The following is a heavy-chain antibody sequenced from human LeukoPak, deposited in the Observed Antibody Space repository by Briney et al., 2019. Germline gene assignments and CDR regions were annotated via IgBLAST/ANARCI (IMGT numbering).Heavy chain of an antibody. Sequence: GGSLRLSCSASGFTFSDYALHWFRQTPGKGLESVAGISSNGGSTYYADSVKGRFTISRDNSKNTLYLQMSSLRAEDTAVYYCVKAGCSSTTCYGNCWGQGTLVTVSS. CDR2: ISSNGGST. CDR1: GFTFSDYA. J-gene: IGHJ4*02. D-gene: IGHD2-2*01. V-gene: IGHV3-64D*09. CDR3: VKAGCSSTTCYGNC.